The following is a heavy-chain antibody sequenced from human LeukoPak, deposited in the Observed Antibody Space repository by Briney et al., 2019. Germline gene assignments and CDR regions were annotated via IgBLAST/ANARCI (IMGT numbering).Heavy chain of an antibody. D-gene: IGHD1-26*01. CDR1: GFTFSSYA. Sequence: GGSLRLSCAASGFTFSSYAMSWVRQAPGKGLEWVSAISGSGGSTYYADSVKGRFTISRDNSKNTLYLQMNSLRAEDTAVYYCAKGPWNSGSYSPFDYWGQGTLVTVSS. CDR3: AKGPWNSGSYSPFDY. J-gene: IGHJ4*02. V-gene: IGHV3-23*01. CDR2: ISGSGGST.